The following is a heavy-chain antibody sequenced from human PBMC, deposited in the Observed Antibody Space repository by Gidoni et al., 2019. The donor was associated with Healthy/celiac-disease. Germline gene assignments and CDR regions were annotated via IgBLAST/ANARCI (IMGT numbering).Heavy chain of an antibody. V-gene: IGHV4-39*01. CDR2: IYYSGSP. J-gene: IGHJ6*04. CDR3: ASLGYCSSTSCYARGGYYYGMDV. CDR1: GGSISSSSYY. Sequence: QLQLQESGPGLVKPSETLSLTCTVSGGSISSSSYYWGWIRQPPGKGLEWIGSIYYSGSPYYNPSLKSRVTISVDTSKNQFSLKLSSVTAADTAVYYCASLGYCSSTSCYARGGYYYGMDVWGKGTTVTVSS. D-gene: IGHD2-2*01.